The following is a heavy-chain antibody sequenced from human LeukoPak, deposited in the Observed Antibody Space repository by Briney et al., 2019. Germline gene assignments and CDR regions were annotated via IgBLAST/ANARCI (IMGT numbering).Heavy chain of an antibody. CDR3: ARPVVRGVFCAFDI. Sequence: ASVTVSCKASGYTFTGYYMHWVRQAPGQGLEWMGWINPNSGGTNYAQKFQGRVTMTRDTSISTAYMELSRLRSDDTAVYYCARPVVRGVFCAFDIWGQGTMVTVSS. CDR1: GYTFTGYY. D-gene: IGHD3-10*01. CDR2: INPNSGGT. V-gene: IGHV1-2*02. J-gene: IGHJ3*02.